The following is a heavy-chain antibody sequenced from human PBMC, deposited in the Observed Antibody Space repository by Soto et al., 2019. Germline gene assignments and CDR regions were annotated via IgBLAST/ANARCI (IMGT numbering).Heavy chain of an antibody. V-gene: IGHV3-23*01. CDR1: GFTFSSYA. J-gene: IGHJ4*02. CDR2: ISGSGGST. Sequence: GGSLRLSCAASGFTFSSYAMSWVRQAPGKGLEWVSAISGSGGSTYYADSVKGRFTISRDNSKNPLYLQMNSLRAEDTAVYYCAKAAKYCSSTSCYRYDYWGQGTLVTVSS. CDR3: AKAAKYCSSTSCYRYDY. D-gene: IGHD2-2*01.